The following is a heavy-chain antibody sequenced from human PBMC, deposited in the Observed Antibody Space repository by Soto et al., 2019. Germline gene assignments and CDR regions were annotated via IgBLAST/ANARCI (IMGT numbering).Heavy chain of an antibody. V-gene: IGHV4-39*01. CDR2: IYYSGST. CDR1: GGSISSSSYY. Sequence: ETLSLTCTVSGGSISSSSYYWGWIRQPPGKGLEWIGSIYYSGSTYYNPSLKSRVTISVDTSKNQFSLKLSSVTAADTAVYYCARRMGGSYFDRWFDPWGQGTLVTVSS. J-gene: IGHJ5*02. D-gene: IGHD1-26*01. CDR3: ARRMGGSYFDRWFDP.